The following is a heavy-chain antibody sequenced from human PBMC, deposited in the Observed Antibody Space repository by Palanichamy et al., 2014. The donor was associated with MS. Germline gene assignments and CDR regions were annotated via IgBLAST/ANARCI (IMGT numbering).Heavy chain of an antibody. CDR3: ASPTYYYGSGSPSPFDY. D-gene: IGHD3-10*01. J-gene: IGHJ4*02. Sequence: PDKGLEWVALASFDGSNEYYADSVKGRFTISRDNSKNTLYLHMNSLRADDTAVYYCASPTYYYGSGSPSPFDYWGQGTLVTVSS. V-gene: IGHV3-30-3*01. CDR2: ASFDGSNE.